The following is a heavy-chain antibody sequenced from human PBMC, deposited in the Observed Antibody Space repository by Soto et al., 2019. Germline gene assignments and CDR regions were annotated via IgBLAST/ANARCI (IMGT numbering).Heavy chain of an antibody. D-gene: IGHD3-3*01. CDR3: AREYYDFWSGDWDWFDP. Sequence: QVQLQESGPGLVKPSQTLSLTCTVSGGSISSGGYYWSWIRQHPGKGLEWIGYIYYSGSTYYNPSINSRVTISVDTSKNQFSLKLSSVTAADTAVYYCAREYYDFWSGDWDWFDPWGQGTLVTVSS. V-gene: IGHV4-31*03. J-gene: IGHJ5*02. CDR1: GGSISSGGYY. CDR2: IYYSGST.